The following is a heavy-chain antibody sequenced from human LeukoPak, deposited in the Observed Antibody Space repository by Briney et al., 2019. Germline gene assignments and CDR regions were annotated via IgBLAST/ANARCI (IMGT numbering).Heavy chain of an antibody. CDR1: GFTFSSHA. J-gene: IGHJ4*02. CDR3: AKDPGTVTTYFGYYFDY. Sequence: GGSLRLSCAASGFTFSSHAMNWVRQAPGKGLEWVSAISVTGGNTYYADSVKGRFTISRDNSKYTVYLQMSGLRAEDTAVYYCAKDPGTVTTYFGYYFDYWGQGTLVTVSA. CDR2: ISVTGGNT. D-gene: IGHD4-17*01. V-gene: IGHV3-23*01.